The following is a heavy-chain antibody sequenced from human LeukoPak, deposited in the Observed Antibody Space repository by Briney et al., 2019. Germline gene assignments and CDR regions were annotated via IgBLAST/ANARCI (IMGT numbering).Heavy chain of an antibody. CDR2: ISSSGSYT. CDR1: GFTFSSYS. D-gene: IGHD1-26*01. CDR3: ARDGELPADY. V-gene: IGHV3-21*01. J-gene: IGHJ4*02. Sequence: PGGSLRLSCAASGFTFSSYSMNWVRQAPGKGLEWVSSISSSGSYTYYADSVKGRFTISRDNAKNSLYLQMNSLRAEDTAVYYCARDGELPADYWGQGTLVTVSS.